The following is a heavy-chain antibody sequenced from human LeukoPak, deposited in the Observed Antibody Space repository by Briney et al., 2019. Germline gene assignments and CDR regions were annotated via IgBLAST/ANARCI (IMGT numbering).Heavy chain of an antibody. CDR2: FDPEDGET. V-gene: IGHV1-24*01. D-gene: IGHD6-19*01. CDR1: GYTLTDLS. CDR3: TTEVSSSLVGFGP. J-gene: IGHJ5*02. Sequence: GASVKVSCKVSGYTLTDLSMHWVRQAPGQGLEWMGSFDPEDGETVYAQKFQGRFTMTEDSSIDTAYMELSSLRSEDTAVYYCTTEVSSSLVGFGPWGQGTLVTVSS.